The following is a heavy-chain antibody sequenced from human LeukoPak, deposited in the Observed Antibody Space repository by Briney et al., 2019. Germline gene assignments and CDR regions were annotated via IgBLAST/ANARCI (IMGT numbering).Heavy chain of an antibody. J-gene: IGHJ4*02. CDR2: FSGSGGST. CDR3: TGGIAYGGSPQGLIDH. D-gene: IGHD1-26*01. V-gene: IGHV3-23*01. CDR1: GFTFNSYA. Sequence: PGGSLRLSCAASGFTFNSYAMSWVRQAPGKGLEWVSGFSGSGGSTYCADSVKGRFTIPRDNSKNTLSLQVNTLRPEHTAVYYCTGGIAYGGSPQGLIDHWGQGTLVTVSS.